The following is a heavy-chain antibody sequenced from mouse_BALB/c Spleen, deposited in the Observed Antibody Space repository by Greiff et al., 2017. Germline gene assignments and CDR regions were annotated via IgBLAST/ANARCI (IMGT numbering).Heavy chain of an antibody. D-gene: IGHD2-10*02. CDR1: GYAFSSSW. Sequence: QVQLKQSGPELVKPGASVKISCKASGYAFSSSWMNWVKQRPGQGLEWIGRIYPGDGDTNYNGKFKGKATLTADKSSSTAYMQLSSLTSVDSAVYFSSEGEYDAMDYWGQGTSVTVSS. J-gene: IGHJ4*01. V-gene: IGHV1-82*01. CDR3: SEGEYDAMDY. CDR2: IYPGDGDT.